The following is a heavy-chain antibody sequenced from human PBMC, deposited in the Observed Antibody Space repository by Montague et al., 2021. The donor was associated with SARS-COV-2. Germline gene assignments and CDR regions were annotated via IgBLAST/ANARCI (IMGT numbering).Heavy chain of an antibody. Sequence: SETLSLTCTVSRGSISSPDYYWGWIRKSPGKGLEWIGSISYTGRTYYNPSLRSRVSFSMDTSKNHFSLSLSSVTVADTAVYFCAGQLPSYCATNKCYPYYFDGWGQGALVTVSS. CDR2: ISYTGRT. J-gene: IGHJ4*02. CDR3: AGQLPSYCATNKCYPYYFDG. V-gene: IGHV4-39*01. D-gene: IGHD2-8*01. CDR1: RGSISSPDYY.